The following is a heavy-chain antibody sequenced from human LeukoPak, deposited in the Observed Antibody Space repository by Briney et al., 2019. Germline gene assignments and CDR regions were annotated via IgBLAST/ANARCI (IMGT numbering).Heavy chain of an antibody. CDR3: ARKDSLLWFAY. Sequence: SGPTLVNPTQTLTLTCTFSGFSLSTSGVGVGWIRQPPGKALEWLALIYWNDDERYSPSLKSRLSITKDTSKNQVVLTMTKMDPVDTATYYCARKDSLLWFAYWGQGTLVTVSS. J-gene: IGHJ4*02. CDR2: IYWNDDE. D-gene: IGHD3-10*01. CDR1: GFSLSTSGVG. V-gene: IGHV2-5*01.